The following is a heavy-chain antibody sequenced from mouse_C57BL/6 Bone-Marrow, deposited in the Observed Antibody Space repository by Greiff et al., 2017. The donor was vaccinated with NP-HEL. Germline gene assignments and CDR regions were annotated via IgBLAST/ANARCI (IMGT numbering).Heavy chain of an antibody. D-gene: IGHD3-2*02. CDR2: INPNNGGT. CDR1: GYTFTSYW. Sequence: QVQLQQPGTELVKPGASVKLSCKASGYTFTSYWMHWLKQRPGQGLEWIGNINPNNGGTTDNEQFKTKATLTVDKYSSTAYMQLSSLTSEDSAVYYCARDSGYAFDYWGQGTTLTVSS. J-gene: IGHJ2*01. V-gene: IGHV1-53*01. CDR3: ARDSGYAFDY.